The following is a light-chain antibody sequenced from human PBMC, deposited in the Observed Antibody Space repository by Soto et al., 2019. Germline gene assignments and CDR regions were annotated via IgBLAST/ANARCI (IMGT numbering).Light chain of an antibody. Sequence: QSALTQPASVSGSPGQSITISRTGTSSDVGGYNYVSWYQQHPGKAPKLMIYGVSNRPSGVSNRFSGSKSGNTASLTISGLQAEDEADYYCSSYTSSATLYVFGTGTKVTVL. CDR1: SSDVGGYNY. CDR3: SSYTSSATLYV. J-gene: IGLJ1*01. CDR2: GVS. V-gene: IGLV2-14*01.